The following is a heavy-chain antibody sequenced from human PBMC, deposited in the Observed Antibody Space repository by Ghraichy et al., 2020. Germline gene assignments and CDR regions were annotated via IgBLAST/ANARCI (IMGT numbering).Heavy chain of an antibody. J-gene: IGHJ6*02. CDR2: IIPILGIA. CDR3: AREVKSDSSGYYFAAGIPNNYYYYGMDV. D-gene: IGHD3-22*01. Sequence: SVKVSCKASGGTFSSYAISWVRQAPGQGLEWMGRIIPILGIANYAQKFQGRVTITADKSTSTAYMELSSLRSEDTAVYYCAREVKSDSSGYYFAAGIPNNYYYYGMDVWGQGTTVTVSS. V-gene: IGHV1-69*04. CDR1: GGTFSSYA.